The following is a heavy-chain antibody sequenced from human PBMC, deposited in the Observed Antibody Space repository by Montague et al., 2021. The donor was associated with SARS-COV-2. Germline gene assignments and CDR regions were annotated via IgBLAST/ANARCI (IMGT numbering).Heavy chain of an antibody. V-gene: IGHV4-39*01. Sequence: SETLSLTCTVSGGSISSSSYYWGWIRQPPGKGLEWIGSIYYSGNTYYNPSLKSRVTISVDTSKNQFSLKLSSVTAADTAVYYCARHGKTRIAMIVVVIGYFAYWGPGPLVTVSS. CDR2: IYYSGNT. CDR1: GGSISSSSYY. J-gene: IGHJ4*02. D-gene: IGHD3-22*01. CDR3: ARHGKTRIAMIVVVIGYFAY.